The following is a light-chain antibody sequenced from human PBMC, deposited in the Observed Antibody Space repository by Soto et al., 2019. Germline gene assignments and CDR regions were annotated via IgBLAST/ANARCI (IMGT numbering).Light chain of an antibody. Sequence: DIQMTQSPSTLSASVGDRVTITCRASQSISSWLAWYQQKPGKAPKLLIYDASSLESGVPSRFSGSGSGTGFTLTISRLQAGDFATYYWQPYNSYPWTFGQGTKVEIK. CDR2: DAS. CDR3: QPYNSYPWT. CDR1: QSISSW. V-gene: IGKV1-5*01. J-gene: IGKJ1*01.